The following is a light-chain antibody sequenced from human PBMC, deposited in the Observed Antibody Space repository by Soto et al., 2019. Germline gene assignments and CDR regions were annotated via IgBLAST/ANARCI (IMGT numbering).Light chain of an antibody. J-gene: IGKJ2*03. CDR2: DAS. Sequence: DIPMTQSPSTLSASVGDRVTITCRARQTISTWLAWYQQKPGKAPKLLIYDASSLESGVPSRFSGSGSGTEFTLTISSLQPDDFATYYGQQYNTFYSFGQGTKLEI. CDR1: QTISTW. CDR3: QQYNTFYS. V-gene: IGKV1-5*01.